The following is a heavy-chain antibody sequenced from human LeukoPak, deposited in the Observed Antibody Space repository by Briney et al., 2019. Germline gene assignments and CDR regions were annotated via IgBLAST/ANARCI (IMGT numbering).Heavy chain of an antibody. CDR2: INPSGGST. J-gene: IGHJ5*02. CDR3: AREEVYDSSGRGWFDP. Sequence: ASVKVSCKASGYTFTSYYMHWGRQAPGQGLEWMGIINPSGGSTSYAQKFQGRVTMTRDMSTSTVYMELSSLRSEETAVYYCAREEVYDSSGRGWFDPWGQGTLVTVSS. D-gene: IGHD3-22*01. CDR1: GYTFTSYY. V-gene: IGHV1-46*01.